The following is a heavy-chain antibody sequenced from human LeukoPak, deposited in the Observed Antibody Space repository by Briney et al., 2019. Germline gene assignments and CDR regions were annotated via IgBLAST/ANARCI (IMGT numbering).Heavy chain of an antibody. CDR2: ISGSGDNT. V-gene: IGHV3-23*01. J-gene: IGHJ4*02. CDR3: ARGGYYGSGTYYSPTSPH. CDR1: GFTFSSYG. D-gene: IGHD3-10*01. Sequence: WGSLRLSCATSGFTFSSYGMTWVRQAPGKGLEWVSSISGSGDNTYYADSVKGRFTFSRDNSKDTLYLQMNSLRAEDTAVYYCARGGYYGSGTYYSPTSPHWGQGTLVTVSS.